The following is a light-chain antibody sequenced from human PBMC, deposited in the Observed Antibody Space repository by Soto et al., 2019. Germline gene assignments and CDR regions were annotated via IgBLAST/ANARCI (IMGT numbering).Light chain of an antibody. V-gene: IGKV1-39*01. CDR1: QSIYNY. CDR2: AAS. CDR3: QQSYSTLPT. Sequence: DIQMTQSPSSLSASVGDRVTITCRASQSIYNYLNWYQQKPGKAPKLLIYAASNLQSGVPSKFSGSGSGTDFTLTISSLQPEDFATYYCQQSYSTLPTFGQGTKLEIK. J-gene: IGKJ2*01.